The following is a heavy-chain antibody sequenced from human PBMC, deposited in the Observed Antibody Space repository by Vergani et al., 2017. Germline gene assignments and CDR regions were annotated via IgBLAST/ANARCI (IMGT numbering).Heavy chain of an antibody. CDR1: GFTFIMHA. J-gene: IGHJ3*02. D-gene: IGHD6-19*01. CDR2: LSASDRRT. CDR3: AKVGRSEVAGTFGAFDI. V-gene: IGHV3-23*01. Sequence: EVQLLESGGDLVQPGGSLRLSCAASGFTFIMHAMSLVRQAPGKGLEWVSTLSASDRRTHYADSVKGRFTISRDISKNTLFLHMNSLRPEDTAVYYCAKVGRSEVAGTFGAFDIWGQGTMVTVSS.